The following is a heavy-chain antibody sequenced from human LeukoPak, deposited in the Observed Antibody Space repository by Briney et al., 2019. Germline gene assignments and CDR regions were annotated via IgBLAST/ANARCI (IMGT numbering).Heavy chain of an antibody. CDR2: VTNSGGST. CDR1: GFTFRGFC. CDR3: AKTMGAIDHDC. Sequence: GGSLRLSCAASGFTFRGFCMTWVRQAPGKGLEWVSTVTNSGGSTYYADSVKGRFTNSRDNSKNTLYLQRNSLRAEDTAVYFCAKTMGAIDHDCWGQGTLVTVSS. V-gene: IGHV3-23*01. D-gene: IGHD1-26*01. J-gene: IGHJ4*02.